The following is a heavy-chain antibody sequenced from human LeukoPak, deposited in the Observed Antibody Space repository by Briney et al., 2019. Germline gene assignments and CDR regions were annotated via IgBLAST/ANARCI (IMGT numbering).Heavy chain of an antibody. CDR3: ARDRRLASFDY. CDR2: ISSSGSTI. D-gene: IGHD6-25*01. V-gene: IGHV3-48*03. J-gene: IGHJ4*02. CDR1: GFTFSSYE. Sequence: GGSLRLSCAASGFTFSSYEMNWVRQAPGKGLEWVSYISSSGSTIYYADSVKGRFTISRDNSKNTLYLQMNSLRAEDAAIYYCARDRRLASFDYGGQGTLVTVSS.